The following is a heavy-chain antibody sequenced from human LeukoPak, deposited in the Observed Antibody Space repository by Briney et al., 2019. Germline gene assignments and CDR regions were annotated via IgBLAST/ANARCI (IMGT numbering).Heavy chain of an antibody. D-gene: IGHD3-22*01. CDR3: AKKGGASSGYYSYNDY. Sequence: PGGSLRLSCAASGFTFSSYAMSWVRQAPGKGLEWVSAISGSGGSTFYADSVKGRFTISRDNSKNTLYLQMNSLRAEDTAVYYCAKKGGASSGYYSYNDYWGQGTLVTVSS. CDR1: GFTFSSYA. CDR2: ISGSGGST. J-gene: IGHJ4*02. V-gene: IGHV3-23*01.